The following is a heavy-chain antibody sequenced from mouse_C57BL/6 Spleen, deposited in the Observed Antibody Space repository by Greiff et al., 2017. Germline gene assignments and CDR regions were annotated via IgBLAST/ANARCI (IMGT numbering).Heavy chain of an antibody. CDR1: GYSFTSGYY. Sequence: EVQLQESGPGLVKPCPSLSLTCSVTGYSFTSGYYWNWIRQFPGNKLEWMGYISYDGSNNYNPSLKNRISITRDTSKNQFFLKLNSVTTEDTATYYCARDPFYYDYGFAYWGQGTLVTVSA. V-gene: IGHV3-6*01. D-gene: IGHD2-4*01. J-gene: IGHJ3*01. CDR3: ARDPFYYDYGFAY. CDR2: ISYDGSN.